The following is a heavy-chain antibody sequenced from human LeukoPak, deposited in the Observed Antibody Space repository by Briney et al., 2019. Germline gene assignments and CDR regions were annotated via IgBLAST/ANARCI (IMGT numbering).Heavy chain of an antibody. Sequence: PGGSLRLSCAASGFTFSSYGMHWVRQAPGKGLEWVAVIWYDGSNKYYADSVKGRFTISRDNSKNTLYLQMNSLRAEDTAVYYCARVSCSSTSCYGSPGMDVWGQGTTVTVSS. J-gene: IGHJ6*02. CDR1: GFTFSSYG. D-gene: IGHD2-2*01. CDR2: IWYDGSNK. CDR3: ARVSCSSTSCYGSPGMDV. V-gene: IGHV3-33*01.